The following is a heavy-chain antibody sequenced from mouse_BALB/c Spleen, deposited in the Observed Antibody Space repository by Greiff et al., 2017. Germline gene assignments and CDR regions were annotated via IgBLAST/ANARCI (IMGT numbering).Heavy chain of an antibody. CDR1: GFTFSDAW. J-gene: IGHJ2*01. Sequence: EVKVVQSGGGLVQPGGSMKLSCAASGFTFSDAWMDWVRQSPVKGLEWVAEIRRKANNHATYYAVSVKGRFTISRDASKSSVYLQMNSLRAEVTDIYYCTRHGYFDYWGQGTTLTVSS. V-gene: IGHV6-6*01. CDR3: TRHGYFDY. CDR2: IRRKANNHAT.